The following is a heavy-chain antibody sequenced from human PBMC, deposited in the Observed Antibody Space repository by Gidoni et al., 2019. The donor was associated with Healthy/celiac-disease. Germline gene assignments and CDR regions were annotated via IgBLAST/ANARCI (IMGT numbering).Heavy chain of an antibody. CDR3: ARAGPYDSSGYYSY. CDR1: GFTFSSYS. Sequence: EVQLVESGGGLVKPGGSLSLSCAASGFTFSSYSMNWVRQAPGKGLEWVSSISSSSSYIYYADSVKGRFTISRDNAKNSLYLQMNSLRAEDTAVYYCARAGPYDSSGYYSYWGQGTLVTVSS. V-gene: IGHV3-21*01. D-gene: IGHD3-22*01. CDR2: ISSSSSYI. J-gene: IGHJ4*02.